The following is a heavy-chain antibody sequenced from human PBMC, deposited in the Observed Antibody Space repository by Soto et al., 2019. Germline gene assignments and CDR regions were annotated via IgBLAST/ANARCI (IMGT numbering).Heavy chain of an antibody. D-gene: IGHD5-18*01. J-gene: IGHJ6*02. CDR1: GGSISSYY. CDR3: ARRLQIYLGLDV. V-gene: IGHV4-59*01. CDR2: VHTTGTT. Sequence: SETLSLTCTVSGGSISSYYWSWFRQPPGKGLEWIGYVHTTGTTNYNPSLKSRVTISLDTVKNQFSLTLNSVTAADTAVYYCARRLQIYLGLDVWGQGATVTVSS.